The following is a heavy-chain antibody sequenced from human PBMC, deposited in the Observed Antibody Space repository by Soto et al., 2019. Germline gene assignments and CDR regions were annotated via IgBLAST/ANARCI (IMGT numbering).Heavy chain of an antibody. CDR2: ISSSSSTI. CDR3: AIRSGYCSGGSCPTDY. J-gene: IGHJ4*02. CDR1: GFTFSSYS. Sequence: GGSLRLSCAASGFTFSSYSMNWVRQAPGKGLEWVSYISSSSSTIYYADSVKGRFTISRDNAKNSLYLQMNSLRAEDTAVYYCAIRSGYCSGGSCPTDYWGQGTLVTVSS. D-gene: IGHD2-15*01. V-gene: IGHV3-48*01.